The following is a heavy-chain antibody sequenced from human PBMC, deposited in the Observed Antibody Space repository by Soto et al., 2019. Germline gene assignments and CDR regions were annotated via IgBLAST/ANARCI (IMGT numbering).Heavy chain of an antibody. CDR1: GGTFSSYA. J-gene: IGHJ4*02. CDR3: ARAPVDNYVAVAGTPYPYFDY. D-gene: IGHD6-19*01. CDR2: IIPIFGTA. V-gene: IGHV1-69*13. Sequence: SVKVSCKASGGTFSSYAISWVRQAPGQGLEWMGGIIPIFGTANYAQKFQGRVTITADESTSTAYMELSSLRSEDTAVYYCARAPVDNYVAVAGTPYPYFDYWGQGTLVTVSS.